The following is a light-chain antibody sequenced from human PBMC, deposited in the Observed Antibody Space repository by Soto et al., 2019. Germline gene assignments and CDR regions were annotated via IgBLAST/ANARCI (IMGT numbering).Light chain of an antibody. J-gene: IGKJ1*01. V-gene: IGKV4-1*01. CDR2: WDS. CDR1: QSLLYGSSNENC. Sequence: DIVMTQSPDSLAVSLGERATIDCKSSQSLLYGSSNENCLAWYQQKPGLAPKPLIHWDSSRKCGVPDRFRGSGSGRDFYFSISSLRGEDVGVYYCQRYYDNPRAFGQGNKVDIK. CDR3: QRYYDNPRA.